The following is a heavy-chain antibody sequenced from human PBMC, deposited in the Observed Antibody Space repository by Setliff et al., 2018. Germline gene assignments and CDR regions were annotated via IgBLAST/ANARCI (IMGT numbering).Heavy chain of an antibody. CDR2: ISPHTGNT. CDR1: GYTFSDYG. J-gene: IGHJ6*01. CDR3: ARERAYDGINYYGMDV. Sequence: ASVKVSCKASGYTFSDYGISWVRQAPGQGLEWMGWISPHTGNTFYAPQFQGRVTMTTDTTTSTAYMELRSLRSDDTAVYYRARERAYDGINYYGMDVWGQGTTVTVSS. V-gene: IGHV1-18*01. D-gene: IGHD5-12*01.